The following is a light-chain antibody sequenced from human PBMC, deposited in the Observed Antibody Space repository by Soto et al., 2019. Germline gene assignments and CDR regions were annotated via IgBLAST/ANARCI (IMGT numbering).Light chain of an antibody. J-gene: IGLJ1*01. CDR3: QSYDSTLSGYV. V-gene: IGLV1-40*01. CDR2: GNN. Sequence: QSVLTQPPSVSGGPGQTVTISCTGSSSNIGARYDVHWYQQLPGTAPKLLIYGNNNRPSGVPDRISGSKSDTSASLAITGLQAEDEADYYCQSYDSTLSGYVFGTGTKVTVL. CDR1: SSNIGARYD.